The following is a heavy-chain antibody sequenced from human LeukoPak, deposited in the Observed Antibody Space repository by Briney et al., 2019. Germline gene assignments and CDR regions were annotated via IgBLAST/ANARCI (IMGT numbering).Heavy chain of an antibody. D-gene: IGHD3-9*01. J-gene: IGHJ4*02. CDR3: ARSLEYDILTGYYVDY. V-gene: IGHV3-23*01. CDR2: ISGGGDNT. CDR1: GFTFSSYA. Sequence: GGSLRLSCAASGFTFSSYAMNWVRQAPGKGLEWVSAISGGGDNTYYADSVKGRFTISRDNAKNSLYLQMNSLRAEDTAVYYCARSLEYDILTGYYVDYWGQGTLVTVSS.